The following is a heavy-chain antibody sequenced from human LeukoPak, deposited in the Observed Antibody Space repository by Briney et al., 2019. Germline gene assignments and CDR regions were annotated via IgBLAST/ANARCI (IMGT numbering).Heavy chain of an antibody. CDR1: GGSFSGYY. V-gene: IGHV4-34*01. Sequence: PSETLSLTCAVYGGSFSGYYWSWIRQPPGKGLEWIGEINHSGSTNYNPSLKSRVTISVDTSKNQFSLKLSSVTAADTAVYYCARGRVRSSHKTRNWFDPWGQGTLVTVSS. CDR2: INHSGST. CDR3: ARGRVRSSHKTRNWFDP. D-gene: IGHD1-14*01. J-gene: IGHJ5*02.